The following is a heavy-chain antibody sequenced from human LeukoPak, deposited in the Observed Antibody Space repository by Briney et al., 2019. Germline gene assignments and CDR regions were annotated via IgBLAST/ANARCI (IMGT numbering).Heavy chain of an antibody. CDR2: IIPIFGAA. J-gene: IGHJ4*02. CDR1: GGTFSTSA. CDR3: ARAHSRGWFFFDY. D-gene: IGHD6-19*01. Sequence: SVKVSCKASGGTFSTSAINWVRQAPGQGLEWMGGIIPIFGAANYVQKFQGRLKITADASTTTAYMELSSLRSEDTALYFCARAHSRGWFFFDYWGQGTPVTVSP. V-gene: IGHV1-69*13.